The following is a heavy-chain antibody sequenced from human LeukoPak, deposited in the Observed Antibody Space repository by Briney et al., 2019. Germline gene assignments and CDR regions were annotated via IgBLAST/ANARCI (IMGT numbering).Heavy chain of an antibody. D-gene: IGHD3-10*01. CDR3: AKSNGYGLVDI. V-gene: IGHV4-4*02. J-gene: IGHJ3*02. CDR1: GFTFSGYW. CDR2: IFYSGST. Sequence: GSLRLSRAASGFTFSGYWMSWVRQPPGKGLEWIGNIFYSGSTYYSPSLKSRVTISLDTSRNQFSLKLNSVTAADTAVYYCAKSNGYGLVDIWGQGTMVTVSS.